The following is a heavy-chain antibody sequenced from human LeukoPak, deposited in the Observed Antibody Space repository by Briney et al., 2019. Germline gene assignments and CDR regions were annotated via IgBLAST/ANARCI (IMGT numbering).Heavy chain of an antibody. CDR2: INSDGSST. CDR3: AKDRDYSNFVHYFFDY. D-gene: IGHD4-11*01. J-gene: IGHJ4*02. CDR1: GFTFSSYW. Sequence: PGGSLRLSCAASGFTFSSYWMHWVRQAPGKGLVWVSRINSDGSSTSYADSVKGRFTISRDNAKNSLYLQMNSLRAEDTAVYYCAKDRDYSNFVHYFFDYWGQGTLVTVSS. V-gene: IGHV3-74*01.